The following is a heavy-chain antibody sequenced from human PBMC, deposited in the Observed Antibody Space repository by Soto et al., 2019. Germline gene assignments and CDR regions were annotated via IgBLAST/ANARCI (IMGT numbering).Heavy chain of an antibody. V-gene: IGHV3-23*01. J-gene: IGHJ4*02. CDR2: ITGGATNT. D-gene: IGHD6-6*01. CDR3: AKEAARPGPCDS. Sequence: EVQLLESGGGLVQPGGSLRLSCEASGFTFISYPMSWVRQAPGKGLEWISGITGGATNTYYADSVKGRITISRDNSKNTLYLQLNSLRAEDTAVYYCAKEAARPGPCDSWGQGTLVTVSS. CDR1: GFTFISYP.